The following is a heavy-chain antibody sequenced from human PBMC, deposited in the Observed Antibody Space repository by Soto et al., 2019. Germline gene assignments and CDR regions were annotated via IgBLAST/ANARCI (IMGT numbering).Heavy chain of an antibody. D-gene: IGHD1-26*01. CDR2: IIPILGIA. J-gene: IGHJ4*02. CDR3: ACPSLSGSYHFDY. Sequence: QVQLVQSGAEVKKPGSSVKVSCKASGGTFSSYTISWGRQAPGQGLEWMGRIIPILGIANYARKFQGRVTITADKSTSTAYMELSSLVSEDTAGYYCACPSLSGSYHFDYWGQVTLVTVSS. CDR1: GGTFSSYT. V-gene: IGHV1-69*02.